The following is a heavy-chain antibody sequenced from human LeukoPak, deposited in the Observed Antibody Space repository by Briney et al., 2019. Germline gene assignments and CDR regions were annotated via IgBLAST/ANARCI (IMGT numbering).Heavy chain of an antibody. CDR3: TRLLYSSGWYGIH. J-gene: IGHJ4*02. V-gene: IGHV3-15*01. D-gene: IGHD6-19*01. Sequence: GGSLRLSCAASGFTFNDAWMSWVRQAPGEGLEWVGRIKSKTDGGTTDYAAPVTGRFTISRDDSKTTLYLQMNSLKTEDTAVYYCTRLLYSSGWYGIHRGQGTGDTVSS. CDR2: IKSKTDGGTT. CDR1: GFTFNDAW.